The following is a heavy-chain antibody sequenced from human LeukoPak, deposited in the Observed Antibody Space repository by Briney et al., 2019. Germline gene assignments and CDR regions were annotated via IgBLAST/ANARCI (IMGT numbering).Heavy chain of an antibody. CDR1: GGSFSGYY. CDR2: INHSGST. Sequence: SETLSFTCAVYGGSFSGYYWSWIRQPPGKGLEWIGEINHSGSTNYNPSLKSRVTISVDTSKNQFSLKLSSVTAADTAVYYCAKGPMSIDYWGQGTLVTVSS. V-gene: IGHV4-34*01. J-gene: IGHJ4*02. CDR3: AKGPMSIDY. D-gene: IGHD3-22*01.